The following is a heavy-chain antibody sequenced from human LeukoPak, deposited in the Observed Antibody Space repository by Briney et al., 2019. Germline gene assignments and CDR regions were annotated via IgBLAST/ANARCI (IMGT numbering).Heavy chain of an antibody. J-gene: IGHJ4*02. CDR3: ARVVSGRYSFDY. D-gene: IGHD1-26*01. CDR1: GYTFTGYY. V-gene: IGHV1-46*03. CDR2: INPSGGST. Sequence: ASVKVSCKASGYTFTGYYMHWVRQAPGQGLEWMGIINPSGGSTSYAQKFQGRVTMTRDTSTSTVYMELSSLRSEDTAVYYCARVVSGRYSFDYWGQGTLVTVSS.